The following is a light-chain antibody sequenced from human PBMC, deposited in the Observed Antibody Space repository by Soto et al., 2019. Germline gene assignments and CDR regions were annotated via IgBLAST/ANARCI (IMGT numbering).Light chain of an antibody. CDR3: QQSYSPLRT. J-gene: IGKJ4*01. CDR2: AAS. Sequence: DIQMTQSPPSLSASVGDRVTITCWASQAITTYLNWYQEKPGKAPKLLIYAASSLQSGVPARFRGSGSGTDFTLTISSLQPEDVATYYCQQSYSPLRTFGGGTKVEI. CDR1: QAITTY. V-gene: IGKV1-39*01.